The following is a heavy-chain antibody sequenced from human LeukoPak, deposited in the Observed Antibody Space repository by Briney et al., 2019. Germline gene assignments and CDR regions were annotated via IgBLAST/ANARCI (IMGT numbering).Heavy chain of an antibody. CDR3: ARAMMVVANLWGVYDY. J-gene: IGHJ4*02. CDR2: LNGSGGTT. Sequence: GGSLRLSCAASGFTFSDYTINWVRQAPGKGLEWVSGLNGSGGTTYYADSVKGRFTISRDNSKNTLYLQMDSLRAEDTAVYFCARAMMVVANLWGVYDYWGQGTLVTVSS. D-gene: IGHD3-22*01. V-gene: IGHV3-23*01. CDR1: GFTFSDYT.